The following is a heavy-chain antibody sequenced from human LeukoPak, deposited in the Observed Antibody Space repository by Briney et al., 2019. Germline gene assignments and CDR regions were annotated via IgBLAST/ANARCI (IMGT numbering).Heavy chain of an antibody. Sequence: SGGSLRLSCAASGFTFSSYAMHWVRQAPGKGLEWVAVISYDGSNKYYADSVKGRFTISRDNSKNTLYLQMNSLRDEDTAVYYCARVGPYGSGDDPLFFYYYGLDVWGQGTTVTVSS. J-gene: IGHJ6*02. CDR2: ISYDGSNK. D-gene: IGHD3-10*01. CDR3: ARVGPYGSGDDPLFFYYYGLDV. CDR1: GFTFSSYA. V-gene: IGHV3-30-3*01.